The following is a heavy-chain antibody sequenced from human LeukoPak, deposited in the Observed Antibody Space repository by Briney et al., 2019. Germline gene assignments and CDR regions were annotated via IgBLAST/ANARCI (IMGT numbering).Heavy chain of an antibody. CDR1: GFTFSSYA. J-gene: IGHJ4*02. V-gene: IGHV3-30*04. Sequence: GGSLRLSCAASGFTFSSYAMHWVRQAPGKGLEWVAVISYDGSNKYYADSVKGRFTISRDNSKNTLYLQMNSLRAEDTAVYYCARDKSYFDYWGQGTLVTVSS. CDR2: ISYDGSNK. CDR3: ARDKSYFDY.